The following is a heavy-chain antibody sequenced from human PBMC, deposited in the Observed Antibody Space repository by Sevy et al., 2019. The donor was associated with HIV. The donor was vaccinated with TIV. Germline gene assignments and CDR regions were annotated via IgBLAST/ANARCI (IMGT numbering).Heavy chain of an antibody. V-gene: IGHV3-7*01. D-gene: IGHD6-13*01. Sequence: GGSLRLSCAASGFTFSSYWMSWVRQAPGKGLEWVANIKQDGSEKYYVDSVKGRFTISRDNAKNSLYLQMNSLRAEDTAVYYCARQFLYGSSWKAGYFDYWGQGTLVTVSS. J-gene: IGHJ4*02. CDR1: GFTFSSYW. CDR3: ARQFLYGSSWKAGYFDY. CDR2: IKQDGSEK.